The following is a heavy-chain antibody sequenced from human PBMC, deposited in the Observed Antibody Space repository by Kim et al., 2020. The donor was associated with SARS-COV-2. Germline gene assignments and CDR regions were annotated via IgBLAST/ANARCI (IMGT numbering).Heavy chain of an antibody. V-gene: IGHV4-61*01. J-gene: IGHJ4*02. CDR3: ARSFPGIRKGYLL. CDR1: GGSVSSGSYY. Sequence: SETLSLTCTVSGGSVSSGSYYWSWIRQPPGKGLEWIGYIYYSGSTNYNPSLKSRVTISVDTSKNQFSLKLSSVTAADTAVYYCARSFPGIRKGYLLWGQGTLVTVSS. D-gene: IGHD1-26*01. CDR2: IYYSGST.